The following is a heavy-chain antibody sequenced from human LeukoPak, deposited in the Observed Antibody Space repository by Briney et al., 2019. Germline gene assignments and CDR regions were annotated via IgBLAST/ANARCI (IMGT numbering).Heavy chain of an antibody. V-gene: IGHV3-30-3*01. CDR3: ARETPGYSCSRYSKWFDP. D-gene: IGHD6-13*01. Sequence: GRSLRLSCAASVFTFSSYAMHWVRQAPGKGLEWVAVISYDGSNKYYADSVKGRFTISRDNSKNTLYLQMNSLRAEDTAVYYCARETPGYSCSRYSKWFDPWGQGTLVTVSS. CDR2: ISYDGSNK. J-gene: IGHJ5*02. CDR1: VFTFSSYA.